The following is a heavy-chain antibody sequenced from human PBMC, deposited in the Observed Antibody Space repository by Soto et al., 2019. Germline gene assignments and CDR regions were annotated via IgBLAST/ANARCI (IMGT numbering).Heavy chain of an antibody. Sequence: GGSLRLSCAASGFTFSTSAIHWVRQAPGKGLEWVALISSDESHKSYADSVKGRFTISRDNAKNSLYLQMNSLRAEDTAVYYCARTLYYYDSSGYFHYWGQGTLVTVSS. CDR2: ISSDESHK. V-gene: IGHV3-30*04. CDR3: ARTLYYYDSSGYFHY. CDR1: GFTFSTSA. J-gene: IGHJ4*02. D-gene: IGHD3-22*01.